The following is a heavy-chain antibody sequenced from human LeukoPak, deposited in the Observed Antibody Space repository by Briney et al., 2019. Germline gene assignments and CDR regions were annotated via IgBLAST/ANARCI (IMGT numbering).Heavy chain of an antibody. CDR2: INPNSGGT. CDR3: ARYYDSSGYPYY. D-gene: IGHD3-22*01. V-gene: IGHV1-2*02. CDR1: GYTFTGYY. J-gene: IGHJ4*02. Sequence: ASVKVSCKASGYTFTGYYMHWVRQAPGQGFEWMGWINPNSGGTNYAQKFQGRVTMTRDTSISTAYMELSRLRSDDTAVYYCARYYDSSGYPYYWGQGTLVTVSS.